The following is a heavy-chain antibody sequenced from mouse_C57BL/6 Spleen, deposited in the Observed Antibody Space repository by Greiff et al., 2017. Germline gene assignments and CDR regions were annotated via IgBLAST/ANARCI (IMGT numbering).Heavy chain of an antibody. J-gene: IGHJ2*01. V-gene: IGHV3-6*01. D-gene: IGHD2-3*01. CDR2: ISYDGSN. Sequence: EVKLQESGPGLVKPSQSLSLTCSVTGYSITSGYYWNWIRQFPGNKLEWMGYISYDGSNNYNPSLKNRISITRDTSKNQFFLKLNSVTTEDTATYYCARVDGYFYFDYWGQSATLTVSS. CDR1: GYSITSGYY. CDR3: ARVDGYFYFDY.